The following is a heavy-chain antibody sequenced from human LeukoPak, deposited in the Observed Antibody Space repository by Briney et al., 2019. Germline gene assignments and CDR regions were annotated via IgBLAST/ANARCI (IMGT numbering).Heavy chain of an antibody. Sequence: SQTLSLTCTVSGGSIGSGTYYWSWSRQPPGKGLEWIGYIYYSGSTNYNPSLKSRVTISVDTSKNQFSLKLSSVTAADTAVYYCARDRRVYYFDYWGQGTLVTVSS. CDR3: ARDRRVYYFDY. V-gene: IGHV4-61*01. D-gene: IGHD3-3*01. CDR2: IYYSGST. J-gene: IGHJ4*02. CDR1: GGSIGSGTYY.